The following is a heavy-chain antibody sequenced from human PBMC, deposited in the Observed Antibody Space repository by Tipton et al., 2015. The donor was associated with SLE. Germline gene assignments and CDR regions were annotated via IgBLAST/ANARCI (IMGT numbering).Heavy chain of an antibody. CDR1: GGSISIHSSF. D-gene: IGHD6-13*01. Sequence: TLYLTCTVSGGSISIHSSFWGWVRQPPGKGLEWIGIFYYSGSTYSNPSLKSRITISRDTSGNQFYLNLNSVTASDTSVYFCTTAEFSSNWYMYWHFDLWARGTLVSVSS. CDR3: TTAEFSSNWYMYWHFDL. V-gene: IGHV4-39*02. J-gene: IGHJ2*01. CDR2: FYYSGST.